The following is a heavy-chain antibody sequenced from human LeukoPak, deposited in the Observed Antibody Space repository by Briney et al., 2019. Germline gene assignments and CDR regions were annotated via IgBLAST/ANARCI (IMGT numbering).Heavy chain of an antibody. Sequence: GGSLRLSCAASGFTFSSYWMSWVRQAPGKGLEWVANIKQDGSEKSYVDSLKGRFTISRDNARNTLYLQMSSLTVEDTAVYYCARDRGYMVDYWGQGTLVTVSS. V-gene: IGHV3-7*01. CDR2: IKQDGSEK. J-gene: IGHJ4*02. D-gene: IGHD3-16*02. CDR3: ARDRGYMVDY. CDR1: GFTFSSYW.